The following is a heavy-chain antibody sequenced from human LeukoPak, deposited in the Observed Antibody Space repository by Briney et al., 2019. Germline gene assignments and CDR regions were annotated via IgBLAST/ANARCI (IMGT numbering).Heavy chain of an antibody. CDR2: INHSGST. D-gene: IGHD5-24*01. J-gene: IGHJ6*02. V-gene: IGHV4-34*01. Sequence: SETLSLTCAVYGGSFSGYYWSWIRQPPGKGLEWIGEINHSGSTNYNPSLKSRVTISVDTSKNQFSLKLSSVTAADTAVYYCARRREMATITGYYYGMDVRGQGTTVTVSS. CDR3: ARRREMATITGYYYGMDV. CDR1: GGSFSGYY.